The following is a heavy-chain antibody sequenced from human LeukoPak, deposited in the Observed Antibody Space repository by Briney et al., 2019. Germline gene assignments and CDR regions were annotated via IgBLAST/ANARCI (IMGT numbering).Heavy chain of an antibody. V-gene: IGHV1-46*01. J-gene: IGHJ4*02. CDR1: GYTFTSYY. CDR2: INPSGGST. D-gene: IGHD3-22*01. CDR3: ARPRKRYYDSSGYSLGY. Sequence: ASVKVSCKASGYTFTSYYMHWVRQAPGQGLEWMGIINPSGGSTSYAQKFQGGVTMTRDTSTSTVYMELSSLRSEDTAVYYCARPRKRYYDSSGYSLGYWGQGTLVTVSS.